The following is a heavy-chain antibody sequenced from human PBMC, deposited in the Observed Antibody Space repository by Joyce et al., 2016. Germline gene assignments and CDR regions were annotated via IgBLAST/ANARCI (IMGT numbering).Heavy chain of an antibody. CDR3: ARLYSGNSVDY. CDR2: ISYSGKT. V-gene: IGHV4-39*01. J-gene: IGHJ4*02. Sequence: QLHLQESGPGLVKPSETLSLTCTVSGGSMSSISFYGGWIRQPLGKGLEWIESISYSGKTYYNPSLKRRVTTSIEPSKNQFSLDLTSVTAADTAVYYWARLYSGNSVDYWGQGTLVTVSS. CDR1: GGSMSSISFY. D-gene: IGHD4-23*01.